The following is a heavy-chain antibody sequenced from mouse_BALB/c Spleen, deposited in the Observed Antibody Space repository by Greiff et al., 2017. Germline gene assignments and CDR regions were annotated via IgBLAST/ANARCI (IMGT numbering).Heavy chain of an antibody. CDR3: ARDGNYWFAY. CDR2: INSNGGST. Sequence: DVQLVESGRGLVQPGGSLKLSCAASGFTFSSYGMSWVRQTPDKRLELVATINSNGGSTYYPDSVKGRFTISRDNAKNTLYLQMSSLKSEDTAMYYCARDGNYWFAYWGQGTLVTVSA. V-gene: IGHV5-6-3*01. D-gene: IGHD2-1*01. CDR1: GFTFSSYG. J-gene: IGHJ3*01.